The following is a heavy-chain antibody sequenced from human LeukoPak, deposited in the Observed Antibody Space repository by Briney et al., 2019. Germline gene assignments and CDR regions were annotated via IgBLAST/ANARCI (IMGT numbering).Heavy chain of an antibody. CDR2: INVILDTA. J-gene: IGHJ3*02. V-gene: IGHV1-69*08. Sequence: SVKVSCKASGYTFTGKYIHWVRQAPGQGLEWMGRINVILDTANYAQKFQGRVTITADISTSTSYMELSSLRSEDTAVYYCARDQGIGDASDIWGQGTMVTVSS. CDR1: GYTFTGKY. CDR3: ARDQGIGDASDI.